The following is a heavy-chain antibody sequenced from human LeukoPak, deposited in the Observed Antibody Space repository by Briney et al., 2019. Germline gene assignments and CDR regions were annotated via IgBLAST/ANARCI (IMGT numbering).Heavy chain of an antibody. CDR2: IYSAGNT. J-gene: IGHJ3*02. D-gene: IGHD1-26*01. V-gene: IGHV3-53*01. CDR3: ARTIVGSSYDAFDI. CDR1: GFIVSSNY. Sequence: PGGSLRLSCAASGFIVSSNYMSWVRQAPGKGLEWVSIIYSAGNTYYLDSVKGRFTISRDKSKNTLYLQMNSLRAEDTAVYYCARTIVGSSYDAFDIWGQGTMVIVS.